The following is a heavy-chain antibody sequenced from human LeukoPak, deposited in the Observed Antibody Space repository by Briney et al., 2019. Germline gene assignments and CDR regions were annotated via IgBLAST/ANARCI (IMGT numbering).Heavy chain of an antibody. Sequence: SVKVSCKASGGTFSSYAISWVRQAPGQGLEWMGRIIPIFGTANYALKFQGRVTITTDESTSTAYMELSSLRSEDTAVYYCARDGLYGDYLLDYWGQGTLVTVSS. CDR1: GGTFSSYA. J-gene: IGHJ4*02. D-gene: IGHD4-17*01. CDR3: ARDGLYGDYLLDY. CDR2: IIPIFGTA. V-gene: IGHV1-69*05.